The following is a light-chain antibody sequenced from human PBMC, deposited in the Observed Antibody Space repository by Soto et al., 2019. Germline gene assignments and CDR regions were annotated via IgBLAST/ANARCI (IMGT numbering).Light chain of an antibody. V-gene: IGKV3-20*01. CDR2: GVS. J-gene: IGKJ1*01. CDR1: QGVGDTF. Sequence: EIVLTQSPGTLSLSPGEKATLSCRSSQGVGDTFLSWYQQKPGLAPRLLIYGVSNRATGIPDRFSGSGSGTDFILTISRLEPEDFALYYCGQFVSSPPRTFGQGTKVDIK. CDR3: GQFVSSPPRT.